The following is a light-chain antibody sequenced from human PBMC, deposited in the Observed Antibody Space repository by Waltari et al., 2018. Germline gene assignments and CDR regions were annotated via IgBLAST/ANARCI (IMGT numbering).Light chain of an antibody. V-gene: IGKV3-11*01. CDR2: DTS. CDR3: QHRRRWPLT. J-gene: IGKJ4*01. Sequence: EIVLTQSTATLSLSAGERATLSCTDSQTVDTYFAGYQQRPGQPPRLLIYDTSKRATGIPGRFIGSGSETDFTLTISSREPEDFAVYYCQHRRRWPLTFGGVSKVEI. CDR1: QTVDTY.